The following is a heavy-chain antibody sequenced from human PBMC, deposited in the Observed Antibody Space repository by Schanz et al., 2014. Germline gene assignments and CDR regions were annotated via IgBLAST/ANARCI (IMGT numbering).Heavy chain of an antibody. V-gene: IGHV3-11*05. CDR1: GFVFGDYY. Sequence: QVQVVQSGGGLVKPGGSLRLSCAASGFVFGDYYMTWIRQAPGKGLEWLSYISDSGTYTNYADSVKGRFTISRDNFKGALYLQMSSLRAEDTAVYYCAKGRFGELSAFDTWGQGTMVTVSS. J-gene: IGHJ3*02. CDR3: AKGRFGELSAFDT. D-gene: IGHD3-10*01. CDR2: ISDSGTYT.